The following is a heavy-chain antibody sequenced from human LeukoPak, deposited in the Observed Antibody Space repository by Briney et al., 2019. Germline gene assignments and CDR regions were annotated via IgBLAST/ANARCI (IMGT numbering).Heavy chain of an antibody. V-gene: IGHV4-59*01. J-gene: IGHJ4*02. CDR3: ARGASSGYYLLEADY. CDR1: GGSISSYY. CDR2: IYYSGST. D-gene: IGHD3-22*01. Sequence: SETLSLTCTVSGGSISSYYWSWIRQPPGKGLEWIGYIYYSGSTNYNPSLKSRVTISVDTSKNQFSLKLSSVTAADTAVYYCARGASSGYYLLEADYWGQGTLVTVSS.